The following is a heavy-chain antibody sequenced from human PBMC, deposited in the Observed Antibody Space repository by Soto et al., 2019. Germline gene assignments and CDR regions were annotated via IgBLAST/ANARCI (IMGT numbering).Heavy chain of an antibody. D-gene: IGHD3-22*01. Sequence: QVQLQESGPGLVKPSETLSLPCTVSGDSVTSDYWSWIRQPPGKRLEYIGFIYLGGSANYNPSLASRVTISPDKSKNQLSLRLTSVTAADTAVYYCTRGKWFPRGYGMDVWGRGTTVTVS. J-gene: IGHJ6*02. CDR2: IYLGGSA. V-gene: IGHV4-59*02. CDR3: TRGKWFPRGYGMDV. CDR1: GDSVTSDY.